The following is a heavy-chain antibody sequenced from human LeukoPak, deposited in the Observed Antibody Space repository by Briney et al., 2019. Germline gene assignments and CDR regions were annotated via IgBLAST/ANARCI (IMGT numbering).Heavy chain of an antibody. CDR3: ARGSSADTTLGDY. Sequence: GGSLRLSCAASGCTFSSHSMNWVRQAPGKGLEWVSSIASSSSHIYYADSVKGRFTISRDNGKNSLYLQMNSLRAEDTAVYYCARGSSADTTLGDYWGLGTLVTVSS. J-gene: IGHJ4*02. CDR1: GCTFSSHS. D-gene: IGHD5-18*01. CDR2: IASSSSHI. V-gene: IGHV3-21*01.